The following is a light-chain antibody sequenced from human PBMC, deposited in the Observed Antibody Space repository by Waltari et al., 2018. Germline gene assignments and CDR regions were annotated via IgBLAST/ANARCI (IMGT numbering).Light chain of an antibody. CDR3: QQSKIWPA. Sequence: EIVMTQSPATLSVSPGERATLSCRASQGISSDLAWYQQKPGQAPRLLIFGASTRATGVPARFSGSGSGTEFPLTISSLQSEDFGVYYCQQSKIWPAFGQGTKVEIK. CDR1: QGISSD. J-gene: IGKJ1*01. CDR2: GAS. V-gene: IGKV3-15*01.